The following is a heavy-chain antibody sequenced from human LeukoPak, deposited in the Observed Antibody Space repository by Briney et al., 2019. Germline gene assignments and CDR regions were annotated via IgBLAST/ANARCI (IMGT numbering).Heavy chain of an antibody. CDR2: IYHSGST. CDR3: ARGKSRGSHIDY. J-gene: IGHJ4*02. CDR1: GYSISSDYY. Sequence: SETLSLTCTVSGYSISSDYYWGWIRQPPGKGLEWIGSIYHSGSTYYKPSLKSRVTISVDTSKNQFTLRLRSVTAADTAVYYCARGKSRGSHIDYWGQGTLVTVSS. D-gene: IGHD1-26*01. V-gene: IGHV4-38-2*02.